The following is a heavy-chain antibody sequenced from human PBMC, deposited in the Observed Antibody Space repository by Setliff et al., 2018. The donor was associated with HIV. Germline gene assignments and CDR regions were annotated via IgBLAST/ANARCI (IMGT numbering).Heavy chain of an antibody. D-gene: IGHD3-10*01. V-gene: IGHV1-58*01. CDR3: AGPRTNKGVIYYGMDV. Sequence: SVKVSCKASGFTFTSSSVQWVRQARGQRLEWIGWIDVGSGNTNYAQKFQERVTITRDMSTSTAYMELSSLRSEDTAVYYCAGPRTNKGVIYYGMDVWGQGTTVTVSS. CDR1: GFTFTSSS. J-gene: IGHJ6*02. CDR2: IDVGSGNT.